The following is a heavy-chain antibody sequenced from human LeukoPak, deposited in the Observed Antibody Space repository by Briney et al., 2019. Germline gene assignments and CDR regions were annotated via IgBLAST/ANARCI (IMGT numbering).Heavy chain of an antibody. V-gene: IGHV3-23*01. CDR3: AKDRCSSTSCYQDEDFDY. CDR2: MSGNGGST. Sequence: HPGGSLRLSCTASGFTFSNYAMSWVRQAPGKGLEWVSGMSGNGGSTNYADSVKGRFSISRDNSENTLYLQMNSLRAEDTAVYYCAKDRCSSTSCYQDEDFDYWGQGTLVTVSS. D-gene: IGHD2-2*01. CDR1: GFTFSNYA. J-gene: IGHJ4*02.